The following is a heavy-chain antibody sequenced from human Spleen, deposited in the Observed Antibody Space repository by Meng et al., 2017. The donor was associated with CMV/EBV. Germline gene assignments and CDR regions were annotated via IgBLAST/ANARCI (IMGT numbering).Heavy chain of an antibody. CDR1: GGSINSNSYY. J-gene: IGHJ4*02. CDR3: ARVYYYGSGSYFGYLDY. CDR2: IYYSGST. V-gene: IGHV4-39*07. D-gene: IGHD3-10*01. Sequence: SETLSLTCTVSGGSINSNSYYWGWIRQPPGKGLEWIGSIYYSGSTYCNPSLKSRVTISVDTSKNQFSLKLSSVTAADTAVYYCARVYYYGSGSYFGYLDYWGQGTLVTVSS.